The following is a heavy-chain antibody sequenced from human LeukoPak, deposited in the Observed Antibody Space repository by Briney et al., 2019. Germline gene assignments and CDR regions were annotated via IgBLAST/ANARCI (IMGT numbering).Heavy chain of an antibody. J-gene: IGHJ6*02. D-gene: IGHD5-18*01. CDR1: GFTFSSYA. CDR2: ISGSGGST. V-gene: IGHV3-23*01. Sequence: GGSLRLSCAASGFTFSSYAMSWVRQAPGKGLEWVSAISGSGGSTYYADSVKGRFTISRDNSKNTLYPQMNSLRAEDTAVYYCAKHSEYSYGFPNYYYYYGMDVWGQGTTVTVSS. CDR3: AKHSEYSYGFPNYYYYYGMDV.